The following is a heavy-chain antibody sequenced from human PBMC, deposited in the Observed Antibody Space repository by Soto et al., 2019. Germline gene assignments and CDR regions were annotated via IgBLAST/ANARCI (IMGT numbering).Heavy chain of an antibody. V-gene: IGHV3-11*05. CDR1: GFTFSDYY. J-gene: IGHJ4*02. CDR3: ARDRHRYSGYDYVDY. CDR2: ISSSSSYI. Sequence: QVQLVESGGGLVKPGGSLRLSCAASGFTFSDYYMSWIRQAPGKGLEWVSYISSSSSYINYADSVKGRFTISRDNAKNSLYLQMNSLRAEDTAVYYCARDRHRYSGYDYVDYWGQGTLVTVSS. D-gene: IGHD5-12*01.